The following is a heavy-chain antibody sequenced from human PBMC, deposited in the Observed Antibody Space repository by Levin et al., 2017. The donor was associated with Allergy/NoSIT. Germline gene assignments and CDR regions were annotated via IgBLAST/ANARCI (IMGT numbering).Heavy chain of an antibody. CDR2: ISAYNGNT. CDR3: ARDGIAAASTKDFDY. V-gene: IGHV1-18*01. Sequence: ASVKVSCKASGYTFTSYGISWVRQAPGQGLEWMGWISAYNGNTNYAQKLQGRVTMTTDTSTSTAYMELRSLRSDDTAVYYCARDGIAAASTKDFDYWGQGTLVTVSS. D-gene: IGHD6-13*01. CDR1: GYTFTSYG. J-gene: IGHJ4*02.